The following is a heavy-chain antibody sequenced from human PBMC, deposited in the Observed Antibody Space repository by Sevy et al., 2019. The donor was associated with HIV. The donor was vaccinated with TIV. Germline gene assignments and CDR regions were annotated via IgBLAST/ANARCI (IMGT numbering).Heavy chain of an antibody. J-gene: IGHJ4*02. Sequence: ASVKVSSKTSGGTFTSYLISWVRQAPGQGLEWMGGIIPLLRLSNYAQKLQGRLTITADETTSTVYMELRSLTSEDTAVYFCARDQDGDYVYWGQGSLVTVSS. CDR3: ARDQDGDYVY. D-gene: IGHD4-17*01. V-gene: IGHV1-69*13. CDR1: GGTFTSYL. CDR2: IIPLLRLS.